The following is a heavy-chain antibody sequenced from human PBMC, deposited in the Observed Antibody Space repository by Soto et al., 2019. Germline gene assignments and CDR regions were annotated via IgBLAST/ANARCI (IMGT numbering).Heavy chain of an antibody. J-gene: IGHJ5*02. CDR1: GGSISSGGYY. D-gene: IGHD3-3*01. V-gene: IGHV4-31*03. Sequence: SETLSLTCTVSGGSISSGGYYWSWIRQHPGKGLEWIGYIYYSGSTYYNPSLKGRVTISVDTSKNQFSLKLSSVTAADTAVYYCARRRITIFGAGWFDPWGQGTLVTVSS. CDR3: ARRRITIFGAGWFDP. CDR2: IYYSGST.